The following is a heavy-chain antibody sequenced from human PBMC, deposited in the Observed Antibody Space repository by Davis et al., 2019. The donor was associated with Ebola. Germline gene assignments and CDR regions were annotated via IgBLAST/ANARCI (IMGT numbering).Heavy chain of an antibody. CDR3: ARVMTTVTTGWFDP. CDR2: IYYSGST. V-gene: IGHV4-61*01. J-gene: IGHJ5*02. Sequence: SETLSLTCTVSGGSVSSGSYYWSWIRQPPGKGLEWIGYIYYSGSTNYNPSLKSQVTISVDTSKNQFSLKLSSVTAADTAVYYCARVMTTVTTGWFDPWGQGTLVTVSS. D-gene: IGHD4-11*01. CDR1: GGSVSSGSYY.